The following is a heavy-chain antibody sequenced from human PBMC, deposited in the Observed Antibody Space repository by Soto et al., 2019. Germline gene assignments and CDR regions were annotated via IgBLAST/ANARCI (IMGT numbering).Heavy chain of an antibody. D-gene: IGHD3-22*01. J-gene: IGHJ4*02. Sequence: ESLKISFKGSGYSFTSYWIGWVRQIPGKGLEWMGIIYPGDSDTRYSPSFQGQVTISADKSISTAYLQWSSLKASDTAMYYCARPYYYDEVFPFDYWGQGTLVTVSS. CDR1: GYSFTSYW. V-gene: IGHV5-51*01. CDR3: ARPYYYDEVFPFDY. CDR2: IYPGDSDT.